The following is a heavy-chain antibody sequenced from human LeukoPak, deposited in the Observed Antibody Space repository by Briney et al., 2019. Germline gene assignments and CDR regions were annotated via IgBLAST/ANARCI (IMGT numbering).Heavy chain of an antibody. CDR3: ARYSSSWSAYYYYYMDV. CDR2: INHSGST. D-gene: IGHD6-13*01. CDR1: GGSFSGYY. J-gene: IGHJ6*03. V-gene: IGHV4-34*01. Sequence: ASETLSLTCAVYGGSFSGYYWSWIRQPPGKGLEWIGEINHSGSTNYNPSLKSRVTISVDTSKKQFSLKLSSVTAADTAVYYCARYSSSWSAYYYYYMDVWGKGTTVTVSS.